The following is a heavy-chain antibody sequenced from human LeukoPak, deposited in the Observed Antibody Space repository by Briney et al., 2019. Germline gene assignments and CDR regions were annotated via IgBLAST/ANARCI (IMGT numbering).Heavy chain of an antibody. Sequence: PGGSLRLSCAASGFTFTDYYLNWIRQAPGKGLEWVSYIGPSSSYTNYADSVKGRFSISRDNSKNSMYLQMNSLRAEDTAVYYCARDILTGYYVSGAFDIWGQGTMVTVSS. CDR2: IGPSSSYT. CDR3: ARDILTGYYVSGAFDI. D-gene: IGHD3-9*01. V-gene: IGHV3-11*05. CDR1: GFTFTDYY. J-gene: IGHJ3*02.